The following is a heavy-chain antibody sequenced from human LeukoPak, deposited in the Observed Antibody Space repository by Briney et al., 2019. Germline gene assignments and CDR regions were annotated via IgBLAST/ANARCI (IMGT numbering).Heavy chain of an antibody. CDR3: AEGVYSYGLFDY. V-gene: IGHV4-30-2*01. CDR1: GGSISSGGYY. Sequence: SQTLSLTCTVSGGSISSGGYYWSWIRQPPGKGLEWIGYIYHSGSTYYNPSLKSRVTISVDRSKNQFSLKLSSVTAADTAVYYCAEGVYSYGLFDYWGQGTLVTVSS. CDR2: IYHSGST. D-gene: IGHD5-18*01. J-gene: IGHJ4*02.